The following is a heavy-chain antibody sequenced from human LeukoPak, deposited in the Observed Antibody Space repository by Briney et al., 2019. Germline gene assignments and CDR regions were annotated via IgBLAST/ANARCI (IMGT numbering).Heavy chain of an antibody. J-gene: IGHJ4*02. CDR3: AKDTDSSWKDKWFDY. CDR1: GFTSIAYA. Sequence: GGSLRLSCVGSGFTSIAYALTWARQAPGKGLEWVSGISGGGVTTYYADSVKGRFTISRDNSKNTLYLQMNSLRAEDTAVYYCAKDTDSSWKDKWFDYWGQGTLVTVSS. D-gene: IGHD6-13*01. V-gene: IGHV3-23*01. CDR2: ISGGGVTT.